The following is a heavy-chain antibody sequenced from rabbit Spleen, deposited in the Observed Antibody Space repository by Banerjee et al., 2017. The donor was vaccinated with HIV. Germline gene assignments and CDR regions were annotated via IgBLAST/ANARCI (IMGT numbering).Heavy chain of an antibody. Sequence: QQLEESGGGLVKPGASLTLTCTASGFSFSSSDYMFWVRQAPGKGLEWIAWIAGGSSGFTYSATWAKGRFTCSKTSSTTVTLQMTSLTVADTATYFCARDTGSSFSSYGMDLWGPGTLVTVS. J-gene: IGHJ6*01. D-gene: IGHD8-1*01. CDR3: ARDTGSSFSSYGMDL. V-gene: IGHV1S40*01. CDR1: GFSFSSSDY. CDR2: IAGGSSGFT.